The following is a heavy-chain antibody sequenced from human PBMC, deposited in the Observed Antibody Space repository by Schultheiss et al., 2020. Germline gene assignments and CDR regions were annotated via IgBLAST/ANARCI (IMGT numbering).Heavy chain of an antibody. D-gene: IGHD3-22*01. Sequence: GGSLRLSCAASGFTFSIYSMNWVRQAPGKGLEWVSYISSSSITIYYADSVKGRFTISRDNAKNSLYLQMNSLRDEDTAVYYCARVFSPPKIYDSSGYRAYFDYWGQGTLVTVSS. V-gene: IGHV3-48*02. CDR3: ARVFSPPKIYDSSGYRAYFDY. J-gene: IGHJ4*02. CDR1: GFTFSIYS. CDR2: ISSSSITI.